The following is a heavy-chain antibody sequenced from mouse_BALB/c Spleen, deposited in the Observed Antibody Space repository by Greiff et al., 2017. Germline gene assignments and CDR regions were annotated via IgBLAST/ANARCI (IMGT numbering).Heavy chain of an antibody. V-gene: IGHV1-14*01. CDR1: GYTFTSYV. D-gene: IGHD1-1*01. J-gene: IGHJ3*01. Sequence: VQLQQSGPELVKPGASVKMSCKASGYTFTSYVMHWVKQKPGQGLEWIGYINPYNDGTKYNEKFKGKATLTSDKSSSTAYMELSSLTSEDSAVYYCARSGITTVVDTWFAYWGQGTLVTVSA. CDR2: INPYNDGT. CDR3: ARSGITTVVDTWFAY.